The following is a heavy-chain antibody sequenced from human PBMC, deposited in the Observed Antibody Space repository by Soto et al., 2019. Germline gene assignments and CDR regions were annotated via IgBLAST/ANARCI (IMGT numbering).Heavy chain of an antibody. CDR1: GFTFSNYW. CDR3: SRDVGYCSGGICYSVYDY. Sequence: GGSLRLSCAASGFTFSNYWMNWVRQAPGKGLEWVASIKEDGSERYYVDSVKGRFTISRDNAKNSLYLQINSLRAEDTAVYYCSRDVGYCSGGICYSVYDYWGQGTLVTVSS. V-gene: IGHV3-7*01. J-gene: IGHJ4*02. D-gene: IGHD2-15*01. CDR2: IKEDGSER.